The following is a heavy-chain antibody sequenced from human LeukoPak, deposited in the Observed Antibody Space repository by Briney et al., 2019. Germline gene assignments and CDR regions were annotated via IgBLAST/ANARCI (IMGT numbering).Heavy chain of an antibody. CDR2: IYYSGST. D-gene: IGHD5-24*01. CDR1: GGSISSGGYY. Sequence: SETLSLTCTVSGGSISSGGYYWSWIRQHPGKGLEWIGDIYYSGSTYYNPSLKSRVTISVDTSKNQFSLKLSSVTAADTAVYYCARENKRDGYNPDPDAFDIWGQGTMVTVSS. J-gene: IGHJ3*02. CDR3: ARENKRDGYNPDPDAFDI. V-gene: IGHV4-31*03.